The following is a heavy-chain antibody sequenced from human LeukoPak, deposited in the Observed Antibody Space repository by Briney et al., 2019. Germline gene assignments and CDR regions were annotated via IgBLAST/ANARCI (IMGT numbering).Heavy chain of an antibody. Sequence: GGSLRLSCAASGFTFDDYGMHWVRQAPGKGLEWVSGISWNSGSIGYADSVKGRFTISRDNAKNSLYLQMNSLRAEDTALYYCAKDRDGYKNFDYWGQGTLVTVSS. V-gene: IGHV3-9*01. CDR3: AKDRDGYKNFDY. CDR1: GFTFDDYG. J-gene: IGHJ4*02. CDR2: ISWNSGSI. D-gene: IGHD5-24*01.